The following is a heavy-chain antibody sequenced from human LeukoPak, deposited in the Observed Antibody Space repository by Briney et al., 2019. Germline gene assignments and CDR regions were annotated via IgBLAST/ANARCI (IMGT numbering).Heavy chain of an antibody. CDR1: GFTFSSYW. V-gene: IGHV3-74*01. CDR2: INSEGTST. CDR3: ARAIHLVGAFDI. D-gene: IGHD1-26*01. J-gene: IGHJ3*02. Sequence: GGXLRLSCAASGFTFSSYWMHWVRQAPGRGLVCVSRINSEGTSTIYADSVKGRFTISRDNAKNTLYLQMNSLRAEDTAVYYCARAIHLVGAFDIWGQGTMVTVSS.